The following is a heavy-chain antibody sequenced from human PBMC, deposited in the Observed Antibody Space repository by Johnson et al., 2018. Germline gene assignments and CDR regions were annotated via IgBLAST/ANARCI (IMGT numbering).Heavy chain of an antibody. Sequence: VQLVQSGGGLVQPGGSLRLSCAGSGFTFSNYWMSWLRQAPGKGLEWVAHTKDDGSDKVYVDSGKGRFTIARDNAKNSLYLQMNSLRAEETAVYYCARDPLHFMGWEDWGQGTLVTVSS. V-gene: IGHV3-7*01. J-gene: IGHJ4*02. CDR1: GFTFSNYW. CDR2: TKDDGSDK. D-gene: IGHD1-26*01. CDR3: ARDPLHFMGWED.